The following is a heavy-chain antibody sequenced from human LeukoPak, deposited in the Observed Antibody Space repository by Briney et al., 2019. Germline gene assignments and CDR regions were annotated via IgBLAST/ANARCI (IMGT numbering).Heavy chain of an antibody. V-gene: IGHV3-11*01. CDR3: ARGYSSSWYAVRYYYMDV. J-gene: IGHJ6*03. D-gene: IGHD6-13*01. CDR2: ISRGGSTT. Sequence: GGSLRLSCAASGFTFSDSYMSWIRQAPGKGLEWVSYISRGGSTTYYADAVKGRFTISRDNPKNSLYLQMNSLRAEDTAVYYCARGYSSSWYAVRYYYMDVWGKGTTVTVSS. CDR1: GFTFSDSY.